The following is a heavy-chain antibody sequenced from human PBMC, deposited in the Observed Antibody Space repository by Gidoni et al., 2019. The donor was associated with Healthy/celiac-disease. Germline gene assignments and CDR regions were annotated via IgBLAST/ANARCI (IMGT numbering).Heavy chain of an antibody. CDR1: GATFSRYA. Sequence: QVQLVQSGAEVKKPGSSVKVSCKASGATFSRYAISWVRQAPGQGLEWMGGIIPIFGTANYAQKFQGRVTITADESTSTAYMELSSLRSEDTAVYYCARDRNGGNPPSKTTYYFDYWGQGTLVTVSS. CDR3: ARDRNGGNPPSKTTYYFDY. D-gene: IGHD2-15*01. J-gene: IGHJ4*02. V-gene: IGHV1-69*01. CDR2: IIPIFGTA.